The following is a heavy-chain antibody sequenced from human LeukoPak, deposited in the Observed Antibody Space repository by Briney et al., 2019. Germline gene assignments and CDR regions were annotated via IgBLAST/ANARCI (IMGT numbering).Heavy chain of an antibody. J-gene: IGHJ4*02. V-gene: IGHV3-30*03. CDR3: ARAYYYDSSGYYPFDY. CDR2: ISYDGSNK. D-gene: IGHD3-22*01. CDR1: GFTFSSYG. Sequence: GGSLRLSCAASGFTFSSYGMHWVRQAPGKGLEWVVVISYDGSNKYYADSVKGRFTISRDNSKNTLYLQMNSLRAEDTAVYYCARAYYYDSSGYYPFDYWGQGTLVTVSS.